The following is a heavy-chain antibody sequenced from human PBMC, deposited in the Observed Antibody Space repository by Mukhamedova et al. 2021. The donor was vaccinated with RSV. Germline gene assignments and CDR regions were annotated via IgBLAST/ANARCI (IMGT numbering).Heavy chain of an antibody. CDR3: ARQRRYCSSTSCYTGVGHNWFDP. V-gene: IGHV1-46*01. D-gene: IGHD2-2*02. J-gene: IGHJ5*02. Sequence: RQAPGQGLEWMGIINPSGGSTSYAQKFQGRVTMTRDTSTSTVYMELSSLRSEDTAVYYCARQRRYCSSTSCYTGVGHNWFDPWGQ. CDR2: INPSGGST.